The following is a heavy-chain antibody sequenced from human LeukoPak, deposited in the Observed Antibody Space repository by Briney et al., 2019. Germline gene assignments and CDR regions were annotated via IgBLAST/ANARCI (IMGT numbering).Heavy chain of an antibody. CDR1: GGSISSYY. Sequence: SETLSLTCTVSGGSISSYYWSWIRQPPGKGLEWIGYIYYSGSTNYNPSLKSRVTISVDTSKNQFSLKLSSVTAADTAVYYCASEYYYDSSGYPTRWGQGTLVTVSS. J-gene: IGHJ4*02. V-gene: IGHV4-59*01. D-gene: IGHD3-22*01. CDR3: ASEYYYDSSGYPTR. CDR2: IYYSGST.